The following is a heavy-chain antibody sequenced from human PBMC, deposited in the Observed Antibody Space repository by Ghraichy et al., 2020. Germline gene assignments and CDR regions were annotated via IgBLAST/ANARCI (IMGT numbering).Heavy chain of an antibody. J-gene: IGHJ4*02. V-gene: IGHV1-8*01. CDR2: MNPNSGNT. Sequence: ASVKVSCKASGYTFTSYDINWVRQATGQGLEWMGWMNPNSGNTGYALKFQGRVTMTRNTSINTAYMELSSLGSEDMAIYYCARSLAYCGGDCYSDYWGQGTLVTVSS. D-gene: IGHD2-21*02. CDR3: ARSLAYCGGDCYSDY. CDR1: GYTFTSYD.